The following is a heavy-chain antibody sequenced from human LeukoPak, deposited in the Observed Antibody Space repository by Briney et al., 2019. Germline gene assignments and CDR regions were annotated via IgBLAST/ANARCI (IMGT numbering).Heavy chain of an antibody. CDR2: ISWDGGST. D-gene: IGHD6-13*01. Sequence: GGSLRLSCAASGFTFDDYTMHWVRQAPGKGLEWVSLISWDGGSTYYADSVKGRFTISRDNSKNTLYLQMNSLRAEDTAVYYCARYSSSWLIFDYWGQGTLVTVSS. J-gene: IGHJ4*02. V-gene: IGHV3-43*01. CDR3: ARYSSSWLIFDY. CDR1: GFTFDDYT.